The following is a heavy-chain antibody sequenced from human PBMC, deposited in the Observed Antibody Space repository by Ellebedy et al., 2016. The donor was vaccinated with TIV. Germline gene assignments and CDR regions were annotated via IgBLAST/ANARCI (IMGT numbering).Heavy chain of an antibody. CDR1: GFTFSSYA. J-gene: IGHJ4*02. D-gene: IGHD4-23*01. V-gene: IGHV3-30-3*01. CDR3: ARERTTVGNDY. CDR2: ISYDGSNK. Sequence: VGSLRLSCAASGFTFSSYAMHWVRQAPGKGLEWVAVISYDGSNKYYADSVKGRFTISRDNSKNTLYLQMNSLRAEDTAVYYCARERTTVGNDYWGQGTLVTVSS.